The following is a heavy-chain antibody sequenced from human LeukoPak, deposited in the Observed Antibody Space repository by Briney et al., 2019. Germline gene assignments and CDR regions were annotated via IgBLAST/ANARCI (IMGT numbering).Heavy chain of an antibody. Sequence: ASVKVSCKASGYTFTSYGISWVRQAPGQGLEWMGWISAYNDNTNYAQKLQGRVTMTTDTSTSTAYMELRSLRSDDTAVYYCASSGWAYCGGDCYGSNYYYYYMDVWGKGTTVTVSS. J-gene: IGHJ6*03. D-gene: IGHD2-21*01. CDR3: ASSGWAYCGGDCYGSNYYYYYMDV. CDR1: GYTFTSYG. V-gene: IGHV1-18*01. CDR2: ISAYNDNT.